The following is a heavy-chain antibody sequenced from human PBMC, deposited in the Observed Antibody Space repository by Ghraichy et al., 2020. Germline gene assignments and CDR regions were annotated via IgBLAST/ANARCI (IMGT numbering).Heavy chain of an antibody. CDR2: ISSSSSTI. CDR1: GFTFSSYS. J-gene: IGHJ6*02. D-gene: IGHD1-14*01. V-gene: IGHV3-48*01. Sequence: GGSLRLSCAASGFTFSSYSMNWVRQAPGKGLEWVSYISSSSSTIYYADSVKGRFTISRDNAKNSLYLQMNSLRAEDTAVYYCARDKPSYYYYYYGMDVWGQGTTVTVSS. CDR3: ARDKPSYYYYYYGMDV.